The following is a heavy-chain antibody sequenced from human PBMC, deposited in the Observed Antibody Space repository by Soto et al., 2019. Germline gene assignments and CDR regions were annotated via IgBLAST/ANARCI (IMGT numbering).Heavy chain of an antibody. V-gene: IGHV4-31*03. CDR3: ARGADYGDTVREYFFDF. J-gene: IGHJ4*01. CDR1: GVSIKITLSF. Sequence: QVQLHQSGPQLVKPTQTLSLSCTVSGVSIKITLSFWGWFRQNPEKGLDGIGYIYSSGSTYFNPSLLSRVSMSLDTSGNQFSLRLTSMTAADTAVYYCARGADYGDTVREYFFDFWGQGALVTVSS. D-gene: IGHD4-17*01. CDR2: IYSSGST.